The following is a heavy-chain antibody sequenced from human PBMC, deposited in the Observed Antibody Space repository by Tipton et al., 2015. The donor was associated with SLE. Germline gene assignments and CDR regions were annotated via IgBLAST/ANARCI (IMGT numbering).Heavy chain of an antibody. CDR2: INNNGNT. CDR1: GGSISSYF. CDR3: ARGRQGMEVFTMDV. J-gene: IGHJ4*02. V-gene: IGHV4-59*01. D-gene: IGHD3-10*01. Sequence: TLSLTCTVSGGSISSYFWSWIRQPPGKGLEWIGYINNNGNTNYNPSLKSRVTTSVDTSKNQLSLKLSSVTAADTAVYYCARGRQGMEVFTMDVWGQGTLVTVSS.